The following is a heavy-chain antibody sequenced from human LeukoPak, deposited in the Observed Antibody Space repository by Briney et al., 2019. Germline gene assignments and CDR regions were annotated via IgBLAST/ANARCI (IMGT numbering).Heavy chain of an antibody. CDR1: GYTFTDYY. D-gene: IGHD5-12*01. Sequence: ASVKVSCKASGYTFTDYYMHWVRQAPGQGLEWMVWINPGSGGTNYAQKFQGRVTMTRDTSISTAYMDLSRLRSDDTAVYYCAGGGYSGYDFGAFDIWGQRTMVTVSS. CDR2: INPGSGGT. CDR3: AGGGYSGYDFGAFDI. V-gene: IGHV1-2*02. J-gene: IGHJ3*02.